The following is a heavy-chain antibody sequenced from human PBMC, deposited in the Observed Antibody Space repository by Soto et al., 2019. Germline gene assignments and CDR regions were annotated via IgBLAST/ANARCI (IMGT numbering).Heavy chain of an antibody. D-gene: IGHD5-18*01. CDR1: GGIFRSNA. J-gene: IGHJ4*02. V-gene: IGHV1-69*01. CDR2: IIPQSPTP. Sequence: QVQLVQSGAEVRKLGSSVKVSCKSSGGIFRSNAISWVRQAPGQGLEWMGAIIPQSPTPYYAQKFQSRVTITPDESTSAAYRALHSLTSDDTAVYFCARDAADTPMVYWGQGTPLTVSS. CDR3: ARDAADTPMVY.